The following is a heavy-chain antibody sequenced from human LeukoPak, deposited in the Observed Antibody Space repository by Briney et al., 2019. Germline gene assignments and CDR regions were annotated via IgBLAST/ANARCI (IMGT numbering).Heavy chain of an antibody. CDR3: ARSLLYCSGGSCYPNWFDP. J-gene: IGHJ5*02. V-gene: IGHV1-8*01. Sequence: ASVKVSCKASGYTFTSYDINWVRQATGQGLEWMGWMNPNSGNTGYAQKFQGRVTMTRNTSISTAYMELSSLRSEDTAVYYCARSLLYCSGGSCYPNWFDPWGQGTLVTVSS. CDR1: GYTFTSYD. CDR2: MNPNSGNT. D-gene: IGHD2-15*01.